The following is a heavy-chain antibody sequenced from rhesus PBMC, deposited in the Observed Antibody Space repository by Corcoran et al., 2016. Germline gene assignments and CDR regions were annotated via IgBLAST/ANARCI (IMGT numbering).Heavy chain of an antibody. CDR1: GGSISSNY. CDR3: ARAIAAAADY. CDR2: NYVRGGST. D-gene: IGHD6-31*01. Sequence: QVQLQESGPGLVKPSETLSLTCAVSGGSISSNYWSWIRQAPGKGLEWIGRNYVRGGSTDSNPSLKSRVTISTDTSKNQFSLKLSSVTAADTAVYYCARAIAAAADYWGQGVLVTVSS. V-gene: IGHV4-160*01. J-gene: IGHJ4*01.